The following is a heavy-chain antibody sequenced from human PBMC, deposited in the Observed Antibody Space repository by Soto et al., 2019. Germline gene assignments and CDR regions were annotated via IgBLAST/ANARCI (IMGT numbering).Heavy chain of an antibody. Sequence: QVQLQESGPGLVKPSETLSLTCTVSGGSISSYYWSWIRQPAGKGLEWIGRIYTSGSTNYNPSLKSRVTMSVDTSKNQFSLKLSSVTAADTAVYYCARETGYDFWSGYHPDYGMDVWGQGTTVTVSS. CDR2: IYTSGST. D-gene: IGHD3-3*01. CDR3: ARETGYDFWSGYHPDYGMDV. V-gene: IGHV4-4*07. J-gene: IGHJ6*02. CDR1: GGSISSYY.